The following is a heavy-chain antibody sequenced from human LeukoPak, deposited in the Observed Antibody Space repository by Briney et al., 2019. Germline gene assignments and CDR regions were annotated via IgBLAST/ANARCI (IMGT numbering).Heavy chain of an antibody. D-gene: IGHD4-4*01. J-gene: IGHJ6*02. Sequence: SETLSLTCTVSGGSISSYYWSWIRQPAGKGLEWIGRIYTSGSTNYNPSLKSRVTMSVDTSKNQFSLKLSSVTAADMAVYYCARASTVTNGYYYYGMDVWGQGTTVTVSS. CDR1: GGSISSYY. CDR3: ARASTVTNGYYYYGMDV. V-gene: IGHV4-4*07. CDR2: IYTSGST.